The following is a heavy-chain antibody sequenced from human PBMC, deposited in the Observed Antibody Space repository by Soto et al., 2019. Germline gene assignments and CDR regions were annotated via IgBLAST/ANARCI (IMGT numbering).Heavy chain of an antibody. J-gene: IGHJ5*02. CDR2: IYSSGNT. D-gene: IGHD3-3*01. V-gene: IGHV4-4*07. CDR1: GGTISGYY. Sequence: SGTLSLSCGVSGGTISGYYWTWIRQPAGKGLEWIGRIYSSGNTKYNPSLQSRVTMSLDTSNNQFSLRLTSVTAADTAVYYCARGQRFSDWFDPWGQGTLVTVSS. CDR3: ARGQRFSDWFDP.